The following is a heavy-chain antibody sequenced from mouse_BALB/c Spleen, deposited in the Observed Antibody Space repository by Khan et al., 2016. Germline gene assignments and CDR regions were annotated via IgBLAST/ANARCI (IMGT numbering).Heavy chain of an antibody. CDR2: IRRGGSS. CDR3: ASKVYYIDY. Sequence: EVELVESGGGLVKPGGSLKLSCAASGFTFSSYAMSWVRQTPEKRLEWVASIRRGGSSFYPDNLKGRYAISSDHARNIPYLQMSSLMSEDTAMYYCASKVYYIDYWGQGTTLTVSS. J-gene: IGHJ2*01. CDR1: GFTFSSYA. V-gene: IGHV5-6-5*01.